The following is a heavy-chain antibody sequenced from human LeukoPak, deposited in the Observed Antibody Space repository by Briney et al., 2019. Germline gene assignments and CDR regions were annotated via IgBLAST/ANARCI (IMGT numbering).Heavy chain of an antibody. Sequence: SETLSLTCTVSGGSISSSSYYWGWIRQPPGKGLEWIGSIDYTGSTYYNPSLKSRVTISVDTSKNQLSLKLSSVTAADTAVYYCARDPRHYGETGGAFDYWGQGTLVTVSS. D-gene: IGHD4-17*01. V-gene: IGHV4-39*07. CDR1: GGSISSSSYY. CDR3: ARDPRHYGETGGAFDY. J-gene: IGHJ4*02. CDR2: IDYTGST.